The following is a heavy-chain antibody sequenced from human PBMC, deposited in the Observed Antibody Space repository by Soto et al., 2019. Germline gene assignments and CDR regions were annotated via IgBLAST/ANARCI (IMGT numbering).Heavy chain of an antibody. Sequence: SETLSLTCTVSGGSISSGGYYWSWIRQHPGKGLEWIGYIYYSGSTYYNPSLKSRVTISVDTSKNQFSLKLSSVTAADTAVYYCARVGDISRYYFDYWGQGTLVTVSS. CDR3: ARVGDISRYYFDY. V-gene: IGHV4-61*08. CDR1: GGSISSGGYY. J-gene: IGHJ4*02. D-gene: IGHD3-3*01. CDR2: IYYSGST.